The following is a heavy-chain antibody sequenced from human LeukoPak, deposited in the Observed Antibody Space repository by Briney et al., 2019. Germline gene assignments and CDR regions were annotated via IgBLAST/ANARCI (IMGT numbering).Heavy chain of an antibody. J-gene: IGHJ4*02. CDR1: GGSISSSSYY. Sequence: SETLSLTCTVSGGSISSSSYYWGWIRQPPGKGLEWIGSIYYSGSTYYNPSLKSRVTISVDTSKNQFSLKLSSVTAADTAVYYCASELVQKLALWFYWGQGTLVTVSS. CDR3: ASELVQKLALWFY. D-gene: IGHD6-13*01. V-gene: IGHV4-39*07. CDR2: IYYSGST.